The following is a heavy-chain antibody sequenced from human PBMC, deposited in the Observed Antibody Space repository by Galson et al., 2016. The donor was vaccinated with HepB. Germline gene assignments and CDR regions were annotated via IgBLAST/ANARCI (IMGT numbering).Heavy chain of an antibody. Sequence: SLRLSCAASGSNFRNYWMTWVRQAPGKGLEWVAVISYEGSNKYHVDSVKGRFTISRDNSKNTLYLQMNSLRAEDTAVYYCARERIWFGETYYYYGMDVWGQGTTVTVSS. V-gene: IGHV3-30*03. CDR3: ARERIWFGETYYYYGMDV. J-gene: IGHJ6*02. CDR2: ISYEGSNK. CDR1: GSNFRNYW. D-gene: IGHD3-10*01.